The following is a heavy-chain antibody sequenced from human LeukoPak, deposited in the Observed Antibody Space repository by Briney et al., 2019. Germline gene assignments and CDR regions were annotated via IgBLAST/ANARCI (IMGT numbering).Heavy chain of an antibody. CDR3: AHRLGGNGWNEGYFDY. CDR1: GFSLSTGGVG. D-gene: IGHD1-1*01. J-gene: IGHJ4*02. Sequence: SGPTLVNPTQTLTLTCTFSGFSLSTGGVGVGWIRQSSGKALEWLVLIYWDDDKRYSPSLRSRLTIAKDTSKNQVVLTMTNMDPVDTATYYCAHRLGGNGWNEGYFDYWGQGSLVTVSS. V-gene: IGHV2-5*02. CDR2: IYWDDDK.